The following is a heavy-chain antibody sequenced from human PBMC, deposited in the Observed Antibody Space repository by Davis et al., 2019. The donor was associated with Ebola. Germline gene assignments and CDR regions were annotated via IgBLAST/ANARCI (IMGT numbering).Heavy chain of an antibody. CDR1: GYTFTSYY. V-gene: IGHV1-69*13. J-gene: IGHJ5*02. Sequence: SVKVSCKASGYTFTSYYIHWVRQAPGQGLEWMGWIIPIFGTANYAQKFQGRVTITADESTSTAYMELSSLRSEDTAVYYCARELRGYSYGYSPAQIDPWGQGTLVTVSS. D-gene: IGHD5-18*01. CDR3: ARELRGYSYGYSPAQIDP. CDR2: IIPIFGTA.